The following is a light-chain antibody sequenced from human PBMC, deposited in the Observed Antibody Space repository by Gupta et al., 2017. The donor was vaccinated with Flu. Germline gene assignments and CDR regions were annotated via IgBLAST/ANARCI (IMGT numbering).Light chain of an antibody. CDR3: SSYTSSGSLWV. Sequence: HSAPTQPASVSGSPGQSITISCTGTSSDVGGYNYVSWYQQHPGKAPSLLIYEVATRRSGVSNRFSGSNSANTASLTISGLQAEDEADYYCSSYTSSGSLWVFGGGTKLTVL. CDR1: SSDVGGYNY. V-gene: IGLV2-14*01. J-gene: IGLJ3*02. CDR2: EVA.